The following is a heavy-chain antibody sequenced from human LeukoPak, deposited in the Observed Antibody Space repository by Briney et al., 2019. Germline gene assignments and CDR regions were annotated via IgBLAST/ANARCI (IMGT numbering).Heavy chain of an antibody. CDR3: ARGDYDFWSGYYTGVDWFDP. CDR2: IYYSGST. CDR1: GGSISSHY. Sequence: SETLSLTCTVSGGSISSHYWSWIRKPPGKGLEWIGYIYYSGSTNYNPSLKSRVTISVDTSKNQFSLKLSSVTAADTAVYYCARGDYDFWSGYYTGVDWFDPWGQGTLVTVSS. D-gene: IGHD3-3*01. J-gene: IGHJ5*02. V-gene: IGHV4-59*11.